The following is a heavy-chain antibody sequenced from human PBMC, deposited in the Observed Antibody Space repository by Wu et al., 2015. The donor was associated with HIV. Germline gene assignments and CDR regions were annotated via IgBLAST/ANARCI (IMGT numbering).Heavy chain of an antibody. V-gene: IGHV1-69*13. CDR3: AGGGGRTSMDPFDF. Sequence: QVRLVQSGAEVKKPGASVKVSCKASGATFKSYALSWVRQAPGQGLEWMGRLIPMYGTANYAQKFQGRVTITADESTNTAYMAVSSLRSDDTAVYYCAGGGGRTSMDPFDFWGQGTLVTVSS. J-gene: IGHJ4*02. CDR1: GATFKSYA. CDR2: LIPMYGTA. D-gene: IGHD5-18*01.